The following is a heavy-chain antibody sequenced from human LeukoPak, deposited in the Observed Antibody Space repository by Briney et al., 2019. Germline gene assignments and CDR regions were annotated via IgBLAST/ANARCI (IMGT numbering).Heavy chain of an antibody. D-gene: IGHD3-3*01. CDR3: ARAVYYDFWSGYAYYFDH. J-gene: IGHJ4*02. V-gene: IGHV3-7*01. CDR1: GFTFSSYW. CDR2: IKQDGSEK. Sequence: GGSLRLSCAASGFTFSSYWMSWVRQAPGKGLEWVANIKQDGSEKYYVDSVKGRFTISRDNAKNSLYLQMNSLRAEDTAVYYCARAVYYDFWSGYAYYFDHWGQGTLVTVSS.